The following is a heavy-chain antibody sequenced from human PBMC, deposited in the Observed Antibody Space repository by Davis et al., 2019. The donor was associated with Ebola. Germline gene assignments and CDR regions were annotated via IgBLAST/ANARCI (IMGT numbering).Heavy chain of an antibody. Sequence: SETLSLTCTVSGGSISSYYWSWIRQPPGKGLEWIGYIYYSGSTNYNPSLKSRVTISVDTSKNQFSLKLSSVTAADTAVYYCARHGPSIIAPLDYWGQGTLVTVSS. CDR2: IYYSGST. J-gene: IGHJ4*02. CDR3: ARHGPSIIAPLDY. CDR1: GGSISSYY. V-gene: IGHV4-59*01. D-gene: IGHD6-6*01.